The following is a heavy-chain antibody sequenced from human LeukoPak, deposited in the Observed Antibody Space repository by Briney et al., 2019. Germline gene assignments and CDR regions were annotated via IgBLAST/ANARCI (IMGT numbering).Heavy chain of an antibody. CDR3: VIWGDYDVLTGYYVPDY. V-gene: IGHV3-23*01. J-gene: IGHJ4*02. CDR1: GFTFSNYA. Sequence: QPGASLRLSCVASGFTFSNYAMSWVRQAPGKRREGVSAITGTGTNRYYADSLKGRFTTSRDNSKNTVILQMNSLRHEDTAIYYCVIWGDYDVLTGYYVPDYWGQGTLVTVAS. CDR2: ITGTGTNR. D-gene: IGHD3-9*01.